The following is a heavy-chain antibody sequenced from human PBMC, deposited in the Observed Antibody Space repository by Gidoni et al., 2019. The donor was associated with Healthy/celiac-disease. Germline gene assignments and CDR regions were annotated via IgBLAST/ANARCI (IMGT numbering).Heavy chain of an antibody. J-gene: IGHJ4*02. D-gene: IGHD6-19*01. Sequence: QVTLKESGPVLVKPTETLTLTCTVSGFSLSTARMGVSWIRQPPGKALEWLAHIFSNDEKSYSTSLKSRLTISKDTSKSQVVLTMTNMDPVDTATYYCARITAQSYSSGWPPSADYWGQGTLVTVSS. V-gene: IGHV2-26*01. CDR2: IFSNDEK. CDR1: GFSLSTARMG. CDR3: ARITAQSYSSGWPPSADY.